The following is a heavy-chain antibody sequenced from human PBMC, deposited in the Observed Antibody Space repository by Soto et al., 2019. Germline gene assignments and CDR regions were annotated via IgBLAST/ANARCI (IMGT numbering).Heavy chain of an antibody. CDR1: GYTFTSYD. J-gene: IGHJ6*02. D-gene: IGHD1-26*01. CDR3: ALELPLLFGEAAFGYYYGMDV. Sequence: QVQLVQSGAEVKKPGASVKVSCKASGYTFTSYDISWVRQAPGQGLEWMGWISAYNGNTNYAQKLQGRVTMTTDTSTSTAYMNLRRLSSDDTPVYYLALELPLLFGEAAFGYYYGMDVWGQGTTVTVSS. V-gene: IGHV1-18*01. CDR2: ISAYNGNT.